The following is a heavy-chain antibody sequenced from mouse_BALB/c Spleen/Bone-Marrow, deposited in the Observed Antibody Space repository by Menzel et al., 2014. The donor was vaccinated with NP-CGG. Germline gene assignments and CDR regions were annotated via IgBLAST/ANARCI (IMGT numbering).Heavy chain of an antibody. CDR3: ARYDGYFDY. CDR2: INPGSGST. D-gene: IGHD2-3*01. Sequence: VQLQQSGAELVRPGTSVKVSCKASGYAFTDYLMEWLKQRPAQGLEWIGVINPGSGSTNYNEKFKDKATLTADKSSSTAYMQLSSLTSDDSAVYFCARYDGYFDYWGQGTILTVSS. J-gene: IGHJ2*01. CDR1: GYAFTDYL. V-gene: IGHV1-54*01.